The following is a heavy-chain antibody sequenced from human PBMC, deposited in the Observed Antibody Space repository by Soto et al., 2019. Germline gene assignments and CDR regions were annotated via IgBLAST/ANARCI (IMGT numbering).Heavy chain of an antibody. V-gene: IGHV4-59*01. D-gene: IGHD3-9*01. CDR3: ARVVSTYYDILTGYYQTLGYFDY. CDR1: GGSISSYY. CDR2: IYYSGST. J-gene: IGHJ4*02. Sequence: SETLSLTCTVSGGSISSYYWSWIRQPPGKGLEWIGYIYYSGSTNYNPSLKSRVTISVDTSKNQFSLKLSSVTAADTAVYYCARVVSTYYDILTGYYQTLGYFDYWGQGTLVTVSS.